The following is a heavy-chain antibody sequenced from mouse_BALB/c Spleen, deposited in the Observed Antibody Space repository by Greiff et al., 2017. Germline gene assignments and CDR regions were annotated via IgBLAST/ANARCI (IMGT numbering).Heavy chain of an antibody. CDR3: ESAHADYYGSSYYFDY. Sequence: QVQLQQSGAELAKPGASVKMSCKASGYTFTSYWMHWVKQRPGQGLEWIGYINPSTGYTEYNQKFKDKATLNADKSSSTAYMQLSSLTSEDSAIYYWESAHADYYGSSYYFDYWGQGTTLTVSS. CDR2: INPSTGYT. V-gene: IGHV1-7*01. J-gene: IGHJ2*01. CDR1: GYTFTSYW. D-gene: IGHD1-1*01.